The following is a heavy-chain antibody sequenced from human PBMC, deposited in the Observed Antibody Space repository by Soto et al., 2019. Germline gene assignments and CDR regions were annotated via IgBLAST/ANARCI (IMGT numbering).Heavy chain of an antibody. CDR3: ASKRYCSGGSCYDDY. CDR2: IYYSGSI. CDR1: GGSISSSNYY. J-gene: IGHJ4*02. Sequence: SETLSLTCTVSGGSISSSNYYWGWIRQPPGMGLEWIGTIYYSGSIYYNPSLKSRVTISVDTSKNQFSLKLSSVTAADTAAYYCASKRYCSGGSCYDDYWGQGTLVTVS. D-gene: IGHD2-15*01. V-gene: IGHV4-39*01.